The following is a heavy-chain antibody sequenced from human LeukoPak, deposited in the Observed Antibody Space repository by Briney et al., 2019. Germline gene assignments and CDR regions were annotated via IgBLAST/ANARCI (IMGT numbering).Heavy chain of an antibody. CDR2: FDPEDGET. J-gene: IGHJ5*02. CDR1: GYTLTELS. Sequence: ASVKVSCKVSGYTLTELSMHWVRQAPGKGLEWMGGFDPEDGETIYAQKFQSRVTMTEDTSTDTAYMELSSLRSEDTAVYYCAITLRNDYRDYESRWFDPWGQGTLVTVSS. D-gene: IGHD4-17*01. V-gene: IGHV1-24*01. CDR3: AITLRNDYRDYESRWFDP.